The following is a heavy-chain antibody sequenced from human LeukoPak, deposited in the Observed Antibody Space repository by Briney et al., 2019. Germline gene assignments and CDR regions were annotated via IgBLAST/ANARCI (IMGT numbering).Heavy chain of an antibody. J-gene: IGHJ4*02. CDR1: GFTFSSYA. Sequence: GGSLRLSCAASGFTFSSYAMHWVRQAPGKGLEWVAVISYDGSNKYYADSVKGRFTISRDNSKNTPYLQMNSLRAEDTAVYYCARDSVAYCGGDCYSAFDYWGQGTLVTVYS. V-gene: IGHV3-30*04. D-gene: IGHD2-21*02. CDR3: ARDSVAYCGGDCYSAFDY. CDR2: ISYDGSNK.